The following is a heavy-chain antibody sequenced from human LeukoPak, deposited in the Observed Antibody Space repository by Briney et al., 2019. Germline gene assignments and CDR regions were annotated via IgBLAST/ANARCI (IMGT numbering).Heavy chain of an antibody. CDR2: ISERGGST. Sequence: GGSLRLSCVVSGITLSNYGMSWVRQAPGKGLEWVSGISERGGSTNYADSVKGRFIIPRDTSKNTVYLQMNSLRVEDTAVYFCAKRGIVIRAVIIIGFHKEAYYFDYWGQGILVTVSS. D-gene: IGHD3-10*01. J-gene: IGHJ4*02. CDR1: GITLSNYG. CDR3: AKRGIVIRAVIIIGFHKEAYYFDY. V-gene: IGHV3-23*01.